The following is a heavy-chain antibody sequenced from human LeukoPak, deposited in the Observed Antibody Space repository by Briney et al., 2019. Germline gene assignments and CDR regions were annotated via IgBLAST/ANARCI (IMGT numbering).Heavy chain of an antibody. CDR2: IIPILGIA. Sequence: ASVKVSCKASGGTFSSYTISWVRQAPGQGLEWMGRIIPILGIANYAQKFQGRVTITADKSTSTAYMELSSLRSEDTAVYYCARGSSSWDWFDPWGQGTLVPVSS. J-gene: IGHJ5*02. CDR1: GGTFSSYT. V-gene: IGHV1-69*02. CDR3: ARGSSSWDWFDP. D-gene: IGHD6-13*01.